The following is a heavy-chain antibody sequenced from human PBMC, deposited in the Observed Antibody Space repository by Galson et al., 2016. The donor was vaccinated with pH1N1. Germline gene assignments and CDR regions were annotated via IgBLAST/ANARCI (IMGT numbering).Heavy chain of an antibody. CDR2: IYPGDSDT. Sequence: QSGAEVTKPGESLKISCRGSGYTFTTHWVAWVRQTPEKGLEWMGNIYPGDSDTKYSPSFQGQVTMSVDKSINTAYIHWSSLKAPDTTMYYCARRGTTVGTDYWGQGPLVIGSS. J-gene: IGHJ4*02. CDR1: GYTFTTHW. CDR3: ARRGTTVGTDY. D-gene: IGHD1-1*01. V-gene: IGHV5-51*03.